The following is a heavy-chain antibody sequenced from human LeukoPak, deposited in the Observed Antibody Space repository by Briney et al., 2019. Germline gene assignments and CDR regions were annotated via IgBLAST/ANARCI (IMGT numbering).Heavy chain of an antibody. CDR3: ARVSDPLRFFYYYGMDV. CDR2: INPNSGGT. J-gene: IGHJ6*02. V-gene: IGHV1-2*02. CDR1: GYTFTGYY. Sequence: GASVKVSCKASGYTFTGYYMHWVRQAPGQGLEWMGWINPNSGGTNYAQKFQGRVTMTRDTSIRTAYMELSRLRSDDTAVYYCARVSDPLRFFYYYGMDVWGQGTTVTVSS. D-gene: IGHD3-3*01.